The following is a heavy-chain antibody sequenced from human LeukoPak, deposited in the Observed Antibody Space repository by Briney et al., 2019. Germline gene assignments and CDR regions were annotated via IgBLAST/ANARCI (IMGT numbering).Heavy chain of an antibody. J-gene: IGHJ4*02. CDR3: ARVPGPTMVRGVPKYYFDY. Sequence: ASVKVSCKASGYTFTGYYMHWVRQAPGQGLEWMGWINPNSGGTNYAQKFQGWVTMTRDTSISTAYMELSRLRSDDTAVYYCARVPGPTMVRGVPKYYFDYWGQGTLVTVSS. CDR1: GYTFTGYY. CDR2: INPNSGGT. D-gene: IGHD3-10*01. V-gene: IGHV1-2*04.